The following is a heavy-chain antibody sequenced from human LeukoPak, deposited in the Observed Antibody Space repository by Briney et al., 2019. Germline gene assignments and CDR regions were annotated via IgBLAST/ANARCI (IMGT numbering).Heavy chain of an antibody. J-gene: IGHJ4*02. CDR2: IHYSGST. V-gene: IGHV4-39*01. CDR1: GGSISSSSYY. CDR3: ARRIYSSSWYGFNYFDY. Sequence: PSETLSLTCTVSGGSISSSSYYWGWIRQPPGKGLEWIGSIHYSGSTYYNPSLKSRVTISVDTSKNQFSLKLSSVTAADTAVYYCARRIYSSSWYGFNYFDYWGQGTLVTVSS. D-gene: IGHD6-13*01.